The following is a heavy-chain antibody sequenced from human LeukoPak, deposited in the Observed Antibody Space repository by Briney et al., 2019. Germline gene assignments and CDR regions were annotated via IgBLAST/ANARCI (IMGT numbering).Heavy chain of an antibody. V-gene: IGHV3-30*02. J-gene: IGHJ4*02. Sequence: GGSLRLSCAASGFTFSNNGMHWVRQTPGKGLEWVAFTRYDESKTFYGDSVRGRFTISRDNSKNTLYLQMNSLTTDDSAVYYCAKARYSGSSALDFWGQGSLVAVSS. D-gene: IGHD1-26*01. CDR1: GFTFSNNG. CDR3: AKARYSGSSALDF. CDR2: TRYDESKT.